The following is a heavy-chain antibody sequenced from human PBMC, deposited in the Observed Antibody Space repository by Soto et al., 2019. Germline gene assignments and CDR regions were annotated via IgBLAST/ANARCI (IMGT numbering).Heavy chain of an antibody. CDR3: VKERPAVAGTGGYFDY. CDR1: GFTFSSYA. CDR2: ISSNGGST. Sequence: GGSLRLSCSASGFTFSSYAMHWVRQAPGKGLEYVSAISSNGGSTYYADSVKGRFTISRDNSKNILYLQMSSLRAEDTAVYYCVKERPAVAGTGGYFDYWGQGTLVPVSS. V-gene: IGHV3-64D*08. D-gene: IGHD6-19*01. J-gene: IGHJ4*02.